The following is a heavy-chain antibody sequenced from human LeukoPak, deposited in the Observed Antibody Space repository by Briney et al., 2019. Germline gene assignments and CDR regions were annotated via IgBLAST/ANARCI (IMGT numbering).Heavy chain of an antibody. Sequence: PSETLSLTCTVSGGSISNYYWSWIRQPAGKGLEWTGRIYTSGSANYNPSLKSRVTMSVDTSKNQFSLKLNSVTAADTAMYYCARDGSIAARLLYWFDPWGQGTLVTVSS. CDR1: GGSISNYY. D-gene: IGHD6-6*01. CDR3: ARDGSIAARLLYWFDP. CDR2: IYTSGSA. J-gene: IGHJ5*02. V-gene: IGHV4-4*07.